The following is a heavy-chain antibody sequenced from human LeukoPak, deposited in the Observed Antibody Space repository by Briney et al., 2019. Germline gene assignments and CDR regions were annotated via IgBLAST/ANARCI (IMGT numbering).Heavy chain of an antibody. D-gene: IGHD3-9*01. V-gene: IGHV3-21*04. CDR3: AKLRYFDWVSYMDV. CDR1: GFTFSSYS. Sequence: PGGSLRLSCAASGFTFSSYSMNWVRQAPGKGLEWVSSISSSGSYIYHADSVKGRFTISRDNAKNSLYLQMNSLRAEDTAVYYCAKLRYFDWVSYMDVWGKGTTVTISS. J-gene: IGHJ6*03. CDR2: ISSSGSYI.